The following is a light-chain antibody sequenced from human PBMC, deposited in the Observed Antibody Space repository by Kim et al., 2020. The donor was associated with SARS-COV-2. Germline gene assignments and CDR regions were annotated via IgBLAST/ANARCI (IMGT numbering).Light chain of an antibody. CDR1: QNINNW. V-gene: IGKV1-5*01. Sequence: LSASVGDRVTITCRASQNINNWLAWYQQKPGKAPKLLIYDVSSFESGVPSRFSGSGTGTEFTLTISSLQPDDFATYYCQQYNSYSTFGQGTKLEI. CDR2: DVS. J-gene: IGKJ2*01. CDR3: QQYNSYST.